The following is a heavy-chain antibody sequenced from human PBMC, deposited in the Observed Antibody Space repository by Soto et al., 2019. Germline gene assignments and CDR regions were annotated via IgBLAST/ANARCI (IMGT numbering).Heavy chain of an antibody. Sequence: SETLSLTCAVYGGSFSGYYWSWIRQPPGKGLEWIGEINHSGSTNYNPSLKSRVTISVDTSKNQFSLKLSSVTAADTAVYYCARGGHYILRFLEWSPSGYYYYYGMDVWGQGTTVTVS. J-gene: IGHJ6*02. D-gene: IGHD3-3*01. CDR1: GGSFSGYY. CDR3: ARGGHYILRFLEWSPSGYYYYYGMDV. CDR2: INHSGST. V-gene: IGHV4-34*01.